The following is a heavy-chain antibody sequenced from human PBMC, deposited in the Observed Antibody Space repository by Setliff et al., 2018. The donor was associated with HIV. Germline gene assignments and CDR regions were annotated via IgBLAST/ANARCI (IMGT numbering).Heavy chain of an antibody. CDR1: GFTFSSYA. Sequence: PGGSLRLSCAASGFTFSSYAMSWVRQAPGKGLEWVSAISGSGGSTYYADSVKGRFTISRDNSKNTLYLQMKSLRADDTAIYYCARELNGHTSSHYYFGLDVWGQGTTVTVSS. V-gene: IGHV3-23*01. D-gene: IGHD6-6*01. CDR3: ARELNGHTSSHYYFGLDV. J-gene: IGHJ6*02. CDR2: ISGSGGST.